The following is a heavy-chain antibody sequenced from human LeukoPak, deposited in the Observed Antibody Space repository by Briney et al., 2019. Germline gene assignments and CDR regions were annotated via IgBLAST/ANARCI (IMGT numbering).Heavy chain of an antibody. V-gene: IGHV3-9*03. D-gene: IGHD3-16*01. CDR3: ARDSGGTRGGGIDS. CDR2: LSWNSASI. J-gene: IGHJ4*02. CDR1: EFSFSSYS. Sequence: PGGSLRLSCAASEFSFSSYSMNWVRQAPGKGLEWVSGLSWNSASIGYADSVKGRFTISRDNAKNSLYLQMNSLRAEDMALYYCARDSGGTRGGGIDSWGQGTLVTVSS.